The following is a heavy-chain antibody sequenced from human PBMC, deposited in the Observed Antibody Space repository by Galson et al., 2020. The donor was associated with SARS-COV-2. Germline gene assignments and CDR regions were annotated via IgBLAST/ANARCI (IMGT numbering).Heavy chain of an antibody. CDR1: GFTFGDYG. CDR2: INWNGGST. D-gene: IGHD2-21*02. J-gene: IGHJ6*02. V-gene: IGHV3-20*01. CDR3: ARGGVYCGGDCYAMDV. Sequence: GGSLRLSCAASGFTFGDYGMSWVRQAPGKGLEWVSSINWNGGSTAYADSVTGRFTISRDNAKNSLYLQMNSLRAEDTALYHCARGGVYCGGDCYAMDVWGQGTTVTVSS.